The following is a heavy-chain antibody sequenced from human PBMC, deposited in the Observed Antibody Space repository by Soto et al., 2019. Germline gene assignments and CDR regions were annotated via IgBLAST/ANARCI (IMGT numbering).Heavy chain of an antibody. V-gene: IGHV3-7*03. J-gene: IGHJ4*02. CDR2: IKQDGSEK. D-gene: IGHD3-9*01. CDR1: GLTFSSYW. CDR3: ARDLTNYDILTGYIY. Sequence: PGGSLRLSCAASGLTFSSYWMSWVRQAPGKGLEWVANIKQDGSEKYYVDSVKGRFTISRDNAKNSLYLQMNSLRAEDTAVYYCARDLTNYDILTGYIYWGQGTLVTVSS.